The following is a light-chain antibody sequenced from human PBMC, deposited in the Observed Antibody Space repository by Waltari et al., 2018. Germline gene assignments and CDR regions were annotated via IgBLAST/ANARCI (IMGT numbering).Light chain of an antibody. Sequence: DIQMTQSPSSLSASVVDIVTITCRASQSISSYLNWYQQKPGKAPKLLIYAASSLQSGVPSRFSGSGSGTDFTLTISSLQPEDFATYYCQQSYSTLMYTFGQGTQLEIK. J-gene: IGKJ2*01. CDR1: QSISSY. CDR3: QQSYSTLMYT. CDR2: AAS. V-gene: IGKV1-39*01.